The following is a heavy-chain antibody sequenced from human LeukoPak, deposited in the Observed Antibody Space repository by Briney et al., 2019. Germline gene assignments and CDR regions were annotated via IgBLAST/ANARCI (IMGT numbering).Heavy chain of an antibody. Sequence: PGGSLRLSCAASGFTFNSYGMHWLRQAPGKGLEWVAVIWYVGSNKYYADSVKGRFTISRDNSKNTLYLQRSSLRAEDTAVYYCARDRSSSSFDYWGQGTLVTVSP. CDR2: IWYVGSNK. CDR3: ARDRSSSSFDY. D-gene: IGHD6-6*01. V-gene: IGHV3-33*01. CDR1: GFTFNSYG. J-gene: IGHJ4*02.